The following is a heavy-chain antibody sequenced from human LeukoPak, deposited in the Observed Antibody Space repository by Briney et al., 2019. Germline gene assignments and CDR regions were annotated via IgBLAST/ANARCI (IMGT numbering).Heavy chain of an antibody. Sequence: GGSLRLSCAASGFTFSNYSMTWVRQAPGKGLEWVSYISSSSSTIYYADSVKGRFTISRDNAKNSLYLQMNSLRDEDTAVYYCAFYYYYGMDVWAKGPRSPSP. CDR1: GFTFSNYS. CDR2: ISSSSSTI. V-gene: IGHV3-48*02. J-gene: IGHJ6*02. CDR3: AFYYYYGMDV.